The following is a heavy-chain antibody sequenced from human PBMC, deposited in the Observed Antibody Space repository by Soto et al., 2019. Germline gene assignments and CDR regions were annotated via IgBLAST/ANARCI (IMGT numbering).Heavy chain of an antibody. J-gene: IGHJ3*02. V-gene: IGHV3-23*01. CDR3: AKGSRFVLVPAASAAFDI. CDR1: GFSLSNARMG. Sequence: LTLTCTVSGFSLSNARMGVSWVRQAPGKGLEWVSAISGSGGSTYYADSVKGRFTISRDNSKNTLYLQMNSLRAEETAVYYCAKGSRFVLVPAASAAFDIWVKGKMFTVSS. D-gene: IGHD2-2*01. CDR2: ISGSGGST.